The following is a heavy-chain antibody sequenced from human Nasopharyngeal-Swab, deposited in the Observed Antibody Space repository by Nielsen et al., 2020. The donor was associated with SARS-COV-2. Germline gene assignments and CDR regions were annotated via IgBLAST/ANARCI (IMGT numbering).Heavy chain of an antibody. V-gene: IGHV1-8*03. J-gene: IGHJ5*02. Sequence: ASVKVSCTASGYTLSSYDINCVRQATGQGLEWMGWVNPNSGDTGYAPNFQGRVTITRDTSISTVYMELSSLRSEDTAVYYCARDYGGNSGWFDPWGQGTLVTVSS. CDR1: GYTLSSYD. CDR2: VNPNSGDT. D-gene: IGHD4-23*01. CDR3: ARDYGGNSGWFDP.